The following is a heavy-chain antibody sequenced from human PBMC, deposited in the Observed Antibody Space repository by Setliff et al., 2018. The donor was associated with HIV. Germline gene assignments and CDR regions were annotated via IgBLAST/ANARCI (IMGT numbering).Heavy chain of an antibody. CDR1: GFTFSPYW. J-gene: IGHJ4*02. V-gene: IGHV3-74*03. CDR2: INSDGTST. Sequence: GGSLRLSCAASGFTFSPYWMHWVRQAPGKELVWVSRINSDGTSTTYADSVKGRFTISRDNAKNTLYLQMNSLRAEDTAVYYCARDLSYDYDRSSDTFDYWGQGTLVTVSS. D-gene: IGHD3-22*01. CDR3: ARDLSYDYDRSSDTFDY.